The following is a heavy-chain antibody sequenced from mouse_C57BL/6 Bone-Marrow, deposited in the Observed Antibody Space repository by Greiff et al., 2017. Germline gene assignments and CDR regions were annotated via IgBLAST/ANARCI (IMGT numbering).Heavy chain of an antibody. J-gene: IGHJ3*01. CDR3: ASSAY. CDR1: GYTFTSYW. V-gene: IGHV1-52*01. CDR2: IDPSDSET. Sequence: QVQLQQPGAELVRPGSSVKLSCKASGYTFTSYWMHWVKQRPKQGLEWIGNIDPSDSETHYYQKFKDKATLTVDKSSSTAYMQLSSLTSEDSAVYYCASSAYWGQGTLVTVSA.